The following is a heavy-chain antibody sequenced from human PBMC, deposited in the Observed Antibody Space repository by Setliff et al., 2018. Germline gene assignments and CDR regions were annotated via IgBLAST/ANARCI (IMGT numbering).Heavy chain of an antibody. J-gene: IGHJ3*02. Sequence: SETLSLTCTVSGGSITSTSYYWGWIRQPPGKGLEWIGSIYYSGRTFYNPSLKSRVTISVDTSKNQFSLTLSSVTAADTAVYYCARGPGAATGEGFDIWGQGTMVTVSS. CDR3: ARGPGAATGEGFDI. D-gene: IGHD7-27*01. V-gene: IGHV4-39*07. CDR2: IYYSGRT. CDR1: GGSITSTSYY.